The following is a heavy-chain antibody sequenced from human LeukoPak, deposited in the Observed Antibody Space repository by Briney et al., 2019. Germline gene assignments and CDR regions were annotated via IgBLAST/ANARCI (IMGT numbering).Heavy chain of an antibody. D-gene: IGHD1-26*01. Sequence: ASVKVSCKVSGYTLTELSMHWVRQTPGKGLEWMGGFDPEDGETIYAQKFQGRVTMTEDTSTDTAYMEVSSLRSEDTALYYCTILVGATHFDYWGQGTLVTVPS. V-gene: IGHV1-24*01. J-gene: IGHJ4*02. CDR2: FDPEDGET. CDR1: GYTLTELS. CDR3: TILVGATHFDY.